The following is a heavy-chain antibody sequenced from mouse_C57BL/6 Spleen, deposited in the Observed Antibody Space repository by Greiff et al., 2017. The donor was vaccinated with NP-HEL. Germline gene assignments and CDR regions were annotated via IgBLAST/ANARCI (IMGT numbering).Heavy chain of an antibody. J-gene: IGHJ4*01. Sequence: QVQLKESGAELARPGASVKLSCKASGYTFTSYGISWVKQRTGQGLEWIGEIYPRSGNTYYNEKFKGKATLTADKSSSTAYMELRSLTSEDSAVYFCARSYYGSTHYAMDYWGQGTSVTVSS. D-gene: IGHD1-1*01. V-gene: IGHV1-81*01. CDR1: GYTFTSYG. CDR2: IYPRSGNT. CDR3: ARSYYGSTHYAMDY.